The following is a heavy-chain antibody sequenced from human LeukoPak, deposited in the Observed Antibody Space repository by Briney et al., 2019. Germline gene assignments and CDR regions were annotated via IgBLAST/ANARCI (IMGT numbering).Heavy chain of an antibody. V-gene: IGHV3-30*18. D-gene: IGHD3-3*01. CDR2: ISYDGSNK. J-gene: IGHJ6*02. Sequence: GGSLRLSCAASGFTFSIYGMHWVRQAPGKGLEWVAVISYDGSNKYYADSVKGRFTISRDNSKNTLYLQMNSLRAEDTAVYYCAKERSYYDFWSGYYKAPNYYYGMDVWGQGTTVTVSS. CDR3: AKERSYYDFWSGYYKAPNYYYGMDV. CDR1: GFTFSIYG.